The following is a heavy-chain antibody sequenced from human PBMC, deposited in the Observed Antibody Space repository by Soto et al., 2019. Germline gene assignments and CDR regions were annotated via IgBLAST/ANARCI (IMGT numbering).Heavy chain of an antibody. J-gene: IGHJ6*02. V-gene: IGHV3-15*07. CDR1: GFTFSNAW. Sequence: GGSLRLSCAASGFTFSNAWMNWVRQAPGKGLEWVGRIKSKTDGGTTDYAAPVKGRFTISRDDSKNTLYLQMNSLKTEDTAVYYCTTARTYYDILTGYYLYGMDVWGQGTTVTVSS. CDR2: IKSKTDGGTT. D-gene: IGHD3-9*01. CDR3: TTARTYYDILTGYYLYGMDV.